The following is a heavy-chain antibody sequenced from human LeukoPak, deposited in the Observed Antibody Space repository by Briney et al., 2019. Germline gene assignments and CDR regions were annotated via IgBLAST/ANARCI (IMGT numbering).Heavy chain of an antibody. D-gene: IGHD3-3*01. V-gene: IGHV3-7*01. Sequence: GGSLRLSCAASGFTFSSYAMTWVRQSPGKGLEWVANINRDGTKTTYVDSVKGRFTISRDNAKNSLYLQMNSLRAEDTAVYYCARDRGGGDFWSGYHDAFDIWGQGTMVTVSS. J-gene: IGHJ3*02. CDR3: ARDRGGGDFWSGYHDAFDI. CDR2: INRDGTKT. CDR1: GFTFSSYA.